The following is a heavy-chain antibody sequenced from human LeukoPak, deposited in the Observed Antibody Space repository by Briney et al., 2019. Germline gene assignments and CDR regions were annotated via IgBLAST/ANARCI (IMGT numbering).Heavy chain of an antibody. CDR1: GFIPRDYA. J-gene: IGHJ4*02. CDR2: ISNSGETT. CDR3: AKGQRTDSWYSPGDY. V-gene: IGHV3-23*01. Sequence: PGGSLRLSCEASGFIPRDYAMIWVRQAPGKWLEWVSVISNSGETTYYADSVKGRFTISRDNSKNTVYLQMDGLRAEDTAVYYCAKGQRTDSWYSPGDYWGQGTLVTVSS. D-gene: IGHD2-21*01.